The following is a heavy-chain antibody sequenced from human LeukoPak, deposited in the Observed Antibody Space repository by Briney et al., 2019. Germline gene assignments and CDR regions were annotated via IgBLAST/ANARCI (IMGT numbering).Heavy chain of an antibody. Sequence: GSSVKVSCKASGGTFSSYAISWVRQAPGQGLEWMGGIIPIFGTANYAQKFQGRVTITADESTSTAYMELSSLRSEDTAVYYCARFQNDGWYRPRGSNYYYYYGMDVWGQGTTVTVSS. CDR1: GGTFSSYA. CDR3: ARFQNDGWYRPRGSNYYYYYGMDV. J-gene: IGHJ6*02. D-gene: IGHD6-19*01. CDR2: IIPIFGTA. V-gene: IGHV1-69*01.